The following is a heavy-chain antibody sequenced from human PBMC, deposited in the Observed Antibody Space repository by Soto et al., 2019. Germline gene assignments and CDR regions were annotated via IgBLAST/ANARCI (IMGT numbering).Heavy chain of an antibody. V-gene: IGHV4-30-4*01. Sequence: PSETLSLTCTVSGGSISSGDYYWSWIRQPPGKGLEWIGYIYYSGSTYYNPSLKSRVTISVDTSKNQFSLKLSSVTAADTAVYYCARGSRLIAAAGTDFDYWGQGTLVTVSS. CDR1: GGSISSGDYY. CDR3: ARGSRLIAAAGTDFDY. J-gene: IGHJ4*02. D-gene: IGHD6-13*01. CDR2: IYYSGST.